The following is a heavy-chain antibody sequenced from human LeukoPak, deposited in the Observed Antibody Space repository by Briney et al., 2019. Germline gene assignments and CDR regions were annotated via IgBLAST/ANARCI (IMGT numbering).Heavy chain of an antibody. J-gene: IGHJ4*02. CDR2: IIPIFGTA. D-gene: IGHD2-2*01. Sequence: ASVKVSCKASGGTFSSYAISWVRQAPGQGLEWMGGIIPIFGTANYAQKFQGRVTITTDESTSTAYMELSSLRSEDTAVYYCATLPTPVVLLPAALHYWGQGTLITVSS. CDR3: ATLPTPVVLLPAALHY. CDR1: GGTFSSYA. V-gene: IGHV1-69*05.